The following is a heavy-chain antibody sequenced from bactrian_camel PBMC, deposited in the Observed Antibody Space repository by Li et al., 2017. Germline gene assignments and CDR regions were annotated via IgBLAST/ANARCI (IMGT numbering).Heavy chain of an antibody. CDR2: INRDGSA. D-gene: IGHD1*01. CDR3: AAGGTALASRWYKY. CDR1: GYLYSRYC. J-gene: IGHJ4*01. Sequence: HVQLVESGGGSVQSGGSLRLSCVASGYLYSRYCVGWFRQAPGKEREGVATINRDGSAQIVDSVRGRFTISKDNAKNTLFLQMNSLKPEDTAMYYCAAGGTALASRWYKYWGQGTQVTVS. V-gene: IGHV3S53*01.